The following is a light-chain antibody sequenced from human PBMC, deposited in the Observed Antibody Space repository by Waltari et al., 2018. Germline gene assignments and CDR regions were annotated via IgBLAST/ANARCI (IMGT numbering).Light chain of an antibody. CDR2: DAS. J-gene: IGKJ4*01. CDR3: QQRTNWL. Sequence: ESVLTQSPATLSLSPGERATLPCRASQSVSNSLAWYQQKPGQAPRLLIYDASTRATGTPARFSGSGSGTDFTLTISSLESEDFAVYYCQQRTNWLFGGGTKVEIK. CDR1: QSVSNS. V-gene: IGKV3-11*01.